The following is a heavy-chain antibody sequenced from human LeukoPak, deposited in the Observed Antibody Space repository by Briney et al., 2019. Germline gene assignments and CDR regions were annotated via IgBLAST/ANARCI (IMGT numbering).Heavy chain of an antibody. Sequence: PGGSLVLSCAASGFTVSSNYMSWVRQAPGTGLEWVSVIHSGGSTYYVDSVKGRFTISRDNSKNTLYLHMNTLRAEDTAVYYCARKSSGSYDYYFDYWGQGTLVTVSS. V-gene: IGHV3-53*01. J-gene: IGHJ4*02. CDR1: GFTVSSNY. CDR2: IHSGGST. D-gene: IGHD1-26*01. CDR3: ARKSSGSYDYYFDY.